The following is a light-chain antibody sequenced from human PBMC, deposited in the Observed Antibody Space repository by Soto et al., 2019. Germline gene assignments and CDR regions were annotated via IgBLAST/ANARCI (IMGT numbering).Light chain of an antibody. V-gene: IGLV2-14*01. CDR1: SSDFGGYNY. J-gene: IGLJ1*01. CDR3: NSYTSKSTGV. Sequence: QSALTQPASVSGSPGQSISISGTGTSSDFGGYNYVSWYQQHPGKAPKLIIYEVSNRPSGVSNRFSGSKSGNTASLTISGLQAEDEADYYCNSYTSKSTGVFGTGTKVTVL. CDR2: EVS.